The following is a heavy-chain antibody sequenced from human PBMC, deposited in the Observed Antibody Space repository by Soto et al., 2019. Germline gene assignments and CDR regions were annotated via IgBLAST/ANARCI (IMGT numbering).Heavy chain of an antibody. D-gene: IGHD5-18*01. CDR2: INADYGNT. Sequence: QAQLVQSGAEVRKPGASVKVSCKASGYTFYSHSISWVRQAPGQGLEWMGRINADYGNTQYAQKFRGRVTMITDTSTITVYMELTNLRSDDTAVYYCARCIQGDYYYGMDVWGQGTTVTVSS. CDR3: ARCIQGDYYYGMDV. J-gene: IGHJ6*02. V-gene: IGHV1-18*01. CDR1: GYTFYSHS.